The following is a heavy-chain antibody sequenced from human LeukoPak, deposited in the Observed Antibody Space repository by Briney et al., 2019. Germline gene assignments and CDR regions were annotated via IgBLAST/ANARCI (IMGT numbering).Heavy chain of an antibody. D-gene: IGHD6-19*01. CDR1: GFTVSSKY. Sequence: RGSLRLSCAASGFTVSSKYMSWVRQAPGKGLEWLSVIYSGGDTYYADSVKGRFTISRDNSKNMIYLEMSSLKAEDTAVYYCAKERNLEIAVAGTIFDYWGQGTLVTVSS. J-gene: IGHJ4*02. CDR2: IYSGGDT. V-gene: IGHV3-66*01. CDR3: AKERNLEIAVAGTIFDY.